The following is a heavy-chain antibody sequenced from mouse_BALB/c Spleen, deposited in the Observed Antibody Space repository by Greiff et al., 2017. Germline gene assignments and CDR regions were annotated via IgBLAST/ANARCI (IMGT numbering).Heavy chain of an antibody. CDR2: IWAGGST. CDR3: ARDLYYGSSSTAWFAY. V-gene: IGHV2-9*02. Sequence: VKVVESGPGLVAPSQSLSITCTVSGFSLTSYGVNWVRQPPGKGLEWLGVIWAGGSTNYNSALMSRLSISKDNSKSQVFLRMNSLQTDDTAMYYCARDLYYGSSSTAWFAYWGQGTLVTVSA. J-gene: IGHJ3*01. CDR1: GFSLTSYG. D-gene: IGHD1-1*01.